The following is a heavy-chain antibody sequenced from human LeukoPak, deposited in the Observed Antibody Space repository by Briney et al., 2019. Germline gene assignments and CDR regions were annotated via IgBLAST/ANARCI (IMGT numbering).Heavy chain of an antibody. CDR2: IRYDGSNK. CDR1: GFTFSSYG. CDR3: AKESTKGRYCSSTSCSRGAFVI. Sequence: PGGSLRLSCAASGFTFSSYGMHWVRQAPGKGLAWVAFIRYDGSNKYYADSVKGRFTISRDNSKNTLYLQMNSLRAEDTAVYYCAKESTKGRYCSSTSCSRGAFVIWGQGTMVAVSS. D-gene: IGHD2-2*01. J-gene: IGHJ3*02. V-gene: IGHV3-30*02.